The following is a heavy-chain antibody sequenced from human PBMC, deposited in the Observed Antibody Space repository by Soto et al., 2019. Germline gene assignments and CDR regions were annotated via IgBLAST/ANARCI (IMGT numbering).Heavy chain of an antibody. J-gene: IGHJ4*02. D-gene: IGHD3-3*01. CDR2: ISGSGVDT. V-gene: IGHV3-23*01. Sequence: PGGSLRLSCAASGFTFSTYAMSWVRQAPGKGLEWVSAISGSGVDTYYAASVKGRSTISRDNSKNTLFLQVNSLRVDDTAVYYCVKEIRIFGVVIFDYWGQGTLVTVSS. CDR1: GFTFSTYA. CDR3: VKEIRIFGVVIFDY.